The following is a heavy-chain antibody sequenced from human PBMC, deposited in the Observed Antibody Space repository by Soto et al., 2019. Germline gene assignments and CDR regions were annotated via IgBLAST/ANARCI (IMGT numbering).Heavy chain of an antibody. CDR2: ISGSGGST. V-gene: IGHV3-23*01. J-gene: IGHJ4*02. CDR1: GFTFSSYA. D-gene: IGHD2-2*01. Sequence: GGSLRLSCAASGFTFSSYAMSWVRQAPGKGLEWVSAISGSGGSTYYADSVKGRFTISRDNSKNTLYLQMNSLRAEDTAVYYCANRLSVVPAAEGKYYFDYWGQGTLVTVSS. CDR3: ANRLSVVPAAEGKYYFDY.